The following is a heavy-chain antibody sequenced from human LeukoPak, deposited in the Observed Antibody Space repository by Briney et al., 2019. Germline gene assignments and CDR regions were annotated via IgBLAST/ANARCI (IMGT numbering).Heavy chain of an antibody. Sequence: SETLSLTCTVSGGSISSGSYYWSWIRQPAGKGLEWIGRIYTSGSTNYNPSLKSRVTISVDTSKNQFSLKLSSVTAADTAVYYCAREARGSSGSYYYYYMDVWGKGTTVTVSS. D-gene: IGHD3-22*01. CDR1: GGSISSGSYY. CDR2: IYTSGST. V-gene: IGHV4-61*02. J-gene: IGHJ6*03. CDR3: AREARGSSGSYYYYYMDV.